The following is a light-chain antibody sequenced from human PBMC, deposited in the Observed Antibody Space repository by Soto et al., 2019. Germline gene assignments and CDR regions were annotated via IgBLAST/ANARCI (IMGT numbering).Light chain of an antibody. V-gene: IGKV3-15*01. CDR2: DAS. J-gene: IGKJ2*01. Sequence: EIVMTQSPATLSVSPGERATLSCRASQSVSSYLAWYQQKPGLPPRLLIYDASTRATGIPDRFSGSGSGTDFTLTISRLQSADFAVYYGQQYSNWPPLYTFGRGTKLEI. CDR3: QQYSNWPPLYT. CDR1: QSVSSY.